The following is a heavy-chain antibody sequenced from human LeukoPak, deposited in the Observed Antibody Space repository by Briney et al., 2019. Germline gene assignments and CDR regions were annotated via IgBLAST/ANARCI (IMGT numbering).Heavy chain of an antibody. D-gene: IGHD2-21*02. Sequence: GGSLRLSCAASGFTFSSYWMSWVRQAPGKGLEWVANIKQDGSEKYYADSVKGRFTISRDNAKNSLYLQMNSLRAEDTALYYCAKALYVVTGPLDYWGQGTLVTVSS. CDR3: AKALYVVTGPLDY. CDR1: GFTFSSYW. CDR2: IKQDGSEK. V-gene: IGHV3-7*03. J-gene: IGHJ4*02.